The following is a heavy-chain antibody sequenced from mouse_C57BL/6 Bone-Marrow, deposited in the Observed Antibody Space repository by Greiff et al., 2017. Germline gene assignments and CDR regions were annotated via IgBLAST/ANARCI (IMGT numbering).Heavy chain of an antibody. CDR2: IYPRSGNT. D-gene: IGHD2-4*01. J-gene: IGHJ1*03. CDR3: ACSYYYHGYYDV. CDR1: GYTFTSYG. Sequence: VKLQQSGAELARPGASVKLSCKASGYTFTSYGISWVKQTTGQGLEWIGEIYPRSGNTYYNEKFKGKATLTADKSSSTAYMELRSLTSEDSAVYFCACSYYYHGYYDVWCTGTTVTVTA. V-gene: IGHV1-81*01.